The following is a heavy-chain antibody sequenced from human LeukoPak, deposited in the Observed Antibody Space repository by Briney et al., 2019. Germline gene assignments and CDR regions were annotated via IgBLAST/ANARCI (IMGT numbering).Heavy chain of an antibody. J-gene: IGHJ6*03. V-gene: IGHV4-61*02. D-gene: IGHD3-3*01. CDR2: ICSSGST. CDR3: ARTPRNYDFWSGYQYPYYYMDV. CDR1: GGSISSGSYY. Sequence: PSETLALTCTVSGGSISSGSYYWSRIRQPAGKGVEWIWRICSSGSTNYNPSRKIRVTISVDTSKNQFSLKLSSVTAADTAVYYCARTPRNYDFWSGYQYPYYYMDVWGKGTTVTVSS.